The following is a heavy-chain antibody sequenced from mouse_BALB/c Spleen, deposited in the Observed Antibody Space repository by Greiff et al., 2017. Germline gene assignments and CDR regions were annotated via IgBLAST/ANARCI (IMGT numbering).Heavy chain of an antibody. CDR2: IWSGGST. D-gene: IGHD1-1*01. CDR3: ARNLGVLLMVNSGAMDY. V-gene: IGHV2-2*02. CDR1: GFSLTSYG. Sequence: QVQLKESGPGLVQPSQSLSITCTVSGFSLTSYGVHWVRQSPGKGLEWLGVIWSGGSTDYNAAFISRLSISKDNSKSQVFFKMNSLQANDTAIYYCARNLGVLLMVNSGAMDYWGQGTSVTGSS. J-gene: IGHJ4*01.